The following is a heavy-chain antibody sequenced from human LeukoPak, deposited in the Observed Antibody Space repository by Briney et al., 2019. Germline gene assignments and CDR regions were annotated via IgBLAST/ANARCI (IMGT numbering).Heavy chain of an antibody. Sequence: SETLSLTCAVSGDSISGYYWSWIRQPPGKGLEWIGCIYFSGSTNYSPSLKSRVSISVDMSENQFSLKLNSVTAADTAVYYCARYDGDYGSFSMGVWGKGTTVTVSS. CDR3: ARYDGDYGSFSMGV. CDR1: GDSISGYY. J-gene: IGHJ6*03. D-gene: IGHD4-17*01. V-gene: IGHV4-59*13. CDR2: IYFSGST.